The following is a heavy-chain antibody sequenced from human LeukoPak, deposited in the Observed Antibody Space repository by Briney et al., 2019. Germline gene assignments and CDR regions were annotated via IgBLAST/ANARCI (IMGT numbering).Heavy chain of an antibody. Sequence: GASVKVSCKASGGTFSSYAISWVRQAPGQGLEWMGGIIPIFGTANYAQKFQGRVTITADKSTSTAYMELSSLRSEDTAVYYCASGGDIVATKPFDYWGQGTLVTVSS. CDR2: IIPIFGTA. D-gene: IGHD5-12*01. CDR1: GGTFSSYA. V-gene: IGHV1-69*06. CDR3: ASGGDIVATKPFDY. J-gene: IGHJ4*02.